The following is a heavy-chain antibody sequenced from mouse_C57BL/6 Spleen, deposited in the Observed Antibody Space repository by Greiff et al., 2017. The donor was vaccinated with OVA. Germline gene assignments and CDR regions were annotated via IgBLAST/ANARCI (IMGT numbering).Heavy chain of an antibody. CDR3: AINYGSTTGAMDY. J-gene: IGHJ4*01. D-gene: IGHD1-1*01. V-gene: IGHV1-47*01. Sequence: VQGVESGAELVKPGASVKMSCKASGYTFTTYPIEWMKQNHGKSLEWIGNFHPYNDDTKYNEKFKGKATLPVEKSSSTVYLELSRLTSDDSAVYYCAINYGSTTGAMDYWGQGTSVTVAS. CDR1: GYTFTTYP. CDR2: FHPYNDDT.